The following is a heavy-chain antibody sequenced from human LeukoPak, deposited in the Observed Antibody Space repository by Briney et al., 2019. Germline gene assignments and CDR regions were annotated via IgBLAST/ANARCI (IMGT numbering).Heavy chain of an antibody. V-gene: IGHV1-2*06. J-gene: IGHJ4*02. D-gene: IGHD5-12*01. CDR1: GYTFTGYY. Sequence: GASVKVSCKASGYTFTGYYMHWVRQAPGQGLEWMGRINPNSGGTNYAQKFQGRVTMTRDTSISTAYMELSRLRSDDTAVYYCARGGSYSGYVGPSAGWGQGTLVTVSS. CDR3: ARGGSYSGYVGPSAG. CDR2: INPNSGGT.